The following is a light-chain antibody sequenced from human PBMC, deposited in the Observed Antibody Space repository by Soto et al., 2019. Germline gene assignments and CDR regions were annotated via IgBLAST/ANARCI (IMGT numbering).Light chain of an antibody. J-gene: IGKJ4*01. Sequence: DIEMTQSPSSVSASVGDRVTITCRASRDIAIDLAWFQQKPGQAPRSLIYYASRFHDGVPSRFSGSGSGTDFSLTISNLQPEDLGTYYCQQHREYPLTFGGGTKVDIK. CDR2: YAS. CDR1: RDIAID. V-gene: IGKV1-16*01. CDR3: QQHREYPLT.